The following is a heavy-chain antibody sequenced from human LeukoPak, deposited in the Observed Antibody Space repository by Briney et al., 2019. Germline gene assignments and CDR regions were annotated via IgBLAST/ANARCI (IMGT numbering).Heavy chain of an antibody. D-gene: IGHD1-26*01. CDR2: ISYDGSSE. J-gene: IGHJ4*02. CDR3: ARGGSRSGSYSGIDY. Sequence: PGRSLRLSCAASGFTFSSSAMHWVRQAPGKGLEWVTLISYDGSSEYYADSVEGRFTISRDNSNNTLYLQMNSLRAEDTAVYYCARGGSRSGSYSGIDYWGQGTLVTVSS. V-gene: IGHV3-30*03. CDR1: GFTFSSSA.